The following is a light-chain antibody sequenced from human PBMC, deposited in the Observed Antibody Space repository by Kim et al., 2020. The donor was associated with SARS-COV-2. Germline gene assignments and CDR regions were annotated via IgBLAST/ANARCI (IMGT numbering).Light chain of an antibody. CDR2: TNN. J-gene: IGLJ2*01. V-gene: IGLV1-44*01. CDR3: ATWDDSLKVV. CDR1: SSNIGSNR. Sequence: QPVLTQPPSASGTPGQTVTIPCSGSSSNIGSNRVDWYQQLPGTAPKLLIYTNNHRPSGVPDRFSGSKSGTSASLAISGLQSEDEADYYCATWDDSLKVVFGGGTQLTVL.